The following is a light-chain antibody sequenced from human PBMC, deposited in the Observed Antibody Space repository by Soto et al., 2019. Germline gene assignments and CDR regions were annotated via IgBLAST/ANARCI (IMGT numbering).Light chain of an antibody. Sequence: EIVSTQSPATLSLSPGERATLSCRASPSVSSYLAWFQQRPGQPPRILIHDASSRATGIPDRFSGGGSGTDFTLTISRLETEDFAVYYCQQFSSYPLTFGGGTKVDIK. J-gene: IGKJ4*01. CDR2: DAS. CDR1: PSVSSY. CDR3: QQFSSYPLT. V-gene: IGKV3-11*01.